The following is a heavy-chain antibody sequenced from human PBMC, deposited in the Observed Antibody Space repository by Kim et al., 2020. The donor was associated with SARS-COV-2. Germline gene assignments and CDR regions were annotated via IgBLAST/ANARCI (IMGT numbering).Heavy chain of an antibody. V-gene: IGHV3-23*01. CDR3: VESPYCGGDCYYYGMDV. CDR1: GFTFSTYA. CDR2: IIASGGST. D-gene: IGHD2-21*01. J-gene: IGHJ6*02. Sequence: GGSLRLSCAASGFTFSTYAMSWVRQAPGKGLQWVSAIIASGGSTYYADSVKGRFTISRDNSKNTLYLQMHSLRAEDTAVYYCVESPYCGGDCYYYGMDVWGQGTTVTVSS.